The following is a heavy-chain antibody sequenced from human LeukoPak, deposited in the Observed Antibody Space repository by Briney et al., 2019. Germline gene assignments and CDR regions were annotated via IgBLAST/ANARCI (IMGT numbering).Heavy chain of an antibody. D-gene: IGHD3-3*01. CDR1: GFTFTSYW. Sequence: GGSLRLSCAASGFTFTSYWMSWVRQAPGKGLKWVANIKQDGSEKYYVDSVKGRFTISRDNAKNSLYLQMNSLRAEDTAVYYCARVSPYYDFWSGEDYWGQGTLVTVSS. J-gene: IGHJ4*02. CDR2: IKQDGSEK. CDR3: ARVSPYYDFWSGEDY. V-gene: IGHV3-7*01.